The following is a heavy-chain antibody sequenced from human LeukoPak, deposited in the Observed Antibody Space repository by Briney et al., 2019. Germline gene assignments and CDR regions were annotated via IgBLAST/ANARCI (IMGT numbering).Heavy chain of an antibody. D-gene: IGHD3-22*01. Sequence: GGSLRLSCTVSGFTVSSNSMSWVRQAPGKGLEWVSFIYSDNTHYSDSVKGRFTISRDNSKNTLYLQMNSLRAEDTAVYYCARESRGYYDSSGYYDYWGQGTLVTVSS. CDR2: IYSDNT. CDR1: GFTVSSNS. J-gene: IGHJ4*02. CDR3: ARESRGYYDSSGYYDY. V-gene: IGHV3-53*01.